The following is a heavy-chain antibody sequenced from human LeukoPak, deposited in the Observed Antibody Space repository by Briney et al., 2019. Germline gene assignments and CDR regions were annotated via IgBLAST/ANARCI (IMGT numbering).Heavy chain of an antibody. CDR2: IYSGGST. CDR1: GFTVSSNY. J-gene: IGHJ4*02. V-gene: IGHV3-66*01. D-gene: IGHD3-10*01. CDR3: ARSQKRGSGNDY. Sequence: HAGGSLGLSCAASGFTVSSNYMSWVRQAPGKGLEWVSVIYSGGSTYYADSVKGRFTISRDNSKNTLYLQMNSLRAEDTAVYYCARSQKRGSGNDYWGQGTLVTVSS.